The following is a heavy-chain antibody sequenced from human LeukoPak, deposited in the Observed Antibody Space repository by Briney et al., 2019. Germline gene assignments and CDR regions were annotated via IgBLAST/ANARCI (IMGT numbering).Heavy chain of an antibody. CDR3: ARFGIDYDILTGYYYYYGMDG. Sequence: ASVTVSCKASGYTFTGYYMHWVRQAPAQGLEWMGWINPNRGGTNYAQKFPGRVSMTRDTSISTAYMKLSRLRSADTAVYYCARFGIDYDILTGYYYYYGMDGWGQGTTVTVSS. CDR1: GYTFTGYY. D-gene: IGHD3-9*01. V-gene: IGHV1-2*02. CDR2: INPNRGGT. J-gene: IGHJ6*02.